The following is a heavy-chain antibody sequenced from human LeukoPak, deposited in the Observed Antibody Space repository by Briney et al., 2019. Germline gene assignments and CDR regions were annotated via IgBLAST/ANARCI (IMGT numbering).Heavy chain of an antibody. Sequence: ASVKVSCKVSGYALTELSMHWVRQAPGTGLEWMGGFGPADGETIYAQKFQGRVSMTEDTSADTAYMELTSLRSEDTAVYYCASGLGGTGSDKTEPFDYWGQGTRVTVSS. CDR2: FGPADGET. CDR3: ASGLGGTGSDKTEPFDY. V-gene: IGHV1-24*01. D-gene: IGHD2-21*02. J-gene: IGHJ4*02. CDR1: GYALTELS.